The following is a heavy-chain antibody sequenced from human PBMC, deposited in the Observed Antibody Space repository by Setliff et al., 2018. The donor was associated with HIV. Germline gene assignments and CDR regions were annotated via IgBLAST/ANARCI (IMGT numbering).Heavy chain of an antibody. V-gene: IGHV3-15*05. D-gene: IGHD2-15*01. CDR3: VKKSPYCNIVRCPPDAFDN. CDR1: GFTFSNAW. J-gene: IGHJ3*02. Sequence: GGSLRLSCAASGFTFSNAWMNWVRQAPEKGLEWVGRIKSKTDGGTSDYAAPVKGRFTISRDDSKTTLYLQMNSLRAEDTAMYYCVKKSPYCNIVRCPPDAFDNWGQGTMVTVSS. CDR2: IKSKTDGGTS.